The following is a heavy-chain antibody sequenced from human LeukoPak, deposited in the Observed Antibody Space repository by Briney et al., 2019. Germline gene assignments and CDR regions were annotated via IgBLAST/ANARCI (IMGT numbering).Heavy chain of an antibody. V-gene: IGHV3-23*01. D-gene: IGHD3-3*01. CDR2: ISGDVQTT. CDR3: AKDGYYSSANHFARLHFDL. J-gene: IGHJ2*01. CDR1: GFTFSTHA. Sequence: GGSLRLSCEASGFTFSTHAMNWIRQPPGKGLEWLSVISGDVQTTTYASSVKGRFTISRDNSKNTLYLEMNSLRVEDTAIYYCAKDGYYSSANHFARLHFDLWGRGTRVTVSS.